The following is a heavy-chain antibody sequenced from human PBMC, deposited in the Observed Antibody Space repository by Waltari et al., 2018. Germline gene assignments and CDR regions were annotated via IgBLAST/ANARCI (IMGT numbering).Heavy chain of an antibody. V-gene: IGHV3-7*01. CDR3: ARIDGRGGYGS. CDR2: IKQDGSEK. Sequence: EVQLVESGGGLVQPGGSLRLSCAASGFTFSSYWMSWVRQAPGRGLGWWENIKQDGSEKYYVDSVKGRFTISRDNSKNALYLQMGSLRAEDMAVYYCARIDGRGGYGSWGQGTLVTVSS. J-gene: IGHJ4*02. D-gene: IGHD6-19*01. CDR1: GFTFSSYW.